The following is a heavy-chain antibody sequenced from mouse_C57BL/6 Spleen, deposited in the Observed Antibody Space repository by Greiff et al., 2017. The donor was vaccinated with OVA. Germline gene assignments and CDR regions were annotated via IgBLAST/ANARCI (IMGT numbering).Heavy chain of an antibody. J-gene: IGHJ2*01. CDR1: GYTFTSYG. V-gene: IGHV1-81*01. CDR2: IYPRSGNT. D-gene: IGHD1-1*01. CDR3: ARWGTTGDFDY. Sequence: VQLVESGAELARPGASVKLSCKASGYTFTSYGISWVKQRTGQGLEWIGEIYPRSGNTYYNEKFKGKATLTADKSSSTAYMELRSLTSEDSAVYFCARWGTTGDFDYWGQGTTLTVSS.